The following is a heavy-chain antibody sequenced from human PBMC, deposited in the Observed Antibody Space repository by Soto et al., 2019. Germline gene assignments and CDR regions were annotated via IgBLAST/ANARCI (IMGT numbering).Heavy chain of an antibody. D-gene: IGHD3-22*01. J-gene: IGHJ4*02. CDR1: GYSFATSG. CDR2: ISAYNGNT. CDR3: ARAGQYYDSSGYAN. Sequence: QVKLVQSGTEVKKPGASMKVSCKASGYSFATSGISWVRQAPGQELEWMGWISAYNGNTNYDQKLQDRVTMTTDTSTSTAYLELRSLRSDDTAVYYCARAGQYYDSSGYANWGQGTLVTVSS. V-gene: IGHV1-18*01.